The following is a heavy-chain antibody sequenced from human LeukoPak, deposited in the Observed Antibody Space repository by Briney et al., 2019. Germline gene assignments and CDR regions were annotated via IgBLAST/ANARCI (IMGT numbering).Heavy chain of an antibody. CDR2: IRSDGSNK. D-gene: IGHD2-8*01. CDR1: GFTFSSYA. J-gene: IGHJ5*02. Sequence: GGSLRLSCAASGFTFSSYAMDWVRQAPGKGLEWVAFIRSDGSNKYYADSVKGRFTISRDNSKNTLYLQMNSLRAEDTAVYYCARQFDLMVYAIDGNWFDPWGQGTLVTVSS. V-gene: IGHV3-30*02. CDR3: ARQFDLMVYAIDGNWFDP.